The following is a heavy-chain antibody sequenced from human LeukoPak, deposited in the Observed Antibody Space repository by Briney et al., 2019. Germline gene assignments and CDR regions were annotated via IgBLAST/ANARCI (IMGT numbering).Heavy chain of an antibody. Sequence: SGTLSLTCAVSGGSISTNNWWSWVRQPPGKGLEWIGEIYHSGSTNYNPSLKSRVTISVDTSKNQFSLKLSSVTAADTAVYYCARHQGDYYDSSGYYAHYYYGMDVWGQGTTVTVSS. J-gene: IGHJ6*02. V-gene: IGHV4-4*02. CDR2: IYHSGST. CDR3: ARHQGDYYDSSGYYAHYYYGMDV. D-gene: IGHD3-22*01. CDR1: GGSISTNNW.